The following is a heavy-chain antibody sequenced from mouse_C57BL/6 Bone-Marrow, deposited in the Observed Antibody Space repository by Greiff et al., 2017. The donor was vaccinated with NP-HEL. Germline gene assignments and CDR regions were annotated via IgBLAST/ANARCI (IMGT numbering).Heavy chain of an antibody. J-gene: IGHJ4*01. CDR2: IYPGSGST. CDR3: AGGLLWSYYAMDY. V-gene: IGHV1-55*01. D-gene: IGHD2-1*01. CDR1: GYTFTSYW. Sequence: QVQLQQPGAELVKPGASVKMSCKASGYTFTSYWITWVQQRPGQGLEWIGDIYPGSGSTNYTEKVKSKATLPVDTSSRTAYMQLRSLTSEDSAVYYCAGGLLWSYYAMDYWGQGTSVTVSS.